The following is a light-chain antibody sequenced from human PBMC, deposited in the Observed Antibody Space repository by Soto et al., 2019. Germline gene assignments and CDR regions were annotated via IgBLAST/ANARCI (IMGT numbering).Light chain of an antibody. CDR3: QQRGNWPPGFT. CDR1: KSVSMP. CDR2: DTS. J-gene: IGKJ3*01. Sequence: EIVLTQSPATLSLSPGERATLSCRPGKSVSMPLAWYQQKPGQAPRLLIYDTSNRATGIPARFSGSGSGTDFTLTISSLEPEDFAVYYCQQRGNWPPGFTFGPGTKVDIK. V-gene: IGKV3-11*01.